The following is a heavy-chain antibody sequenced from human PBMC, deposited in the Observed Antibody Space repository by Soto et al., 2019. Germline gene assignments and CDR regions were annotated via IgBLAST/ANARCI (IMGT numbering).Heavy chain of an antibody. Sequence: ASVKVSCKASGGAFSSYAISWVRQAPGQGLEWMGGIIPIFGTANYAQKFQGRVTITADESTSTAYMELSSLRSEDTAVYYCARDRGYCSGGSCYPGGWFDPWGQGTLVTVSS. V-gene: IGHV1-69*13. CDR2: IIPIFGTA. J-gene: IGHJ5*02. D-gene: IGHD2-15*01. CDR1: GGAFSSYA. CDR3: ARDRGYCSGGSCYPGGWFDP.